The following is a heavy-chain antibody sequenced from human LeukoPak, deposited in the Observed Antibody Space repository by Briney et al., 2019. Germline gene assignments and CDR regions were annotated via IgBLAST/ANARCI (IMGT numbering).Heavy chain of an antibody. J-gene: IGHJ3*02. CDR3: AREGDIVVVPAAIHGAFDI. CDR2: INPNSGDT. CDR1: GYTFTGYY. V-gene: IGHV1-2*02. D-gene: IGHD2-2*02. Sequence: ASVKVSCKASGYTFTGYYMHWVRQAPGQGLEWMGWINPNSGDTNYAQKFQGRVTMTRDTSISTAYMELSRLRSDDTAVYYCAREGDIVVVPAAIHGAFDIWGQGTMVTVSS.